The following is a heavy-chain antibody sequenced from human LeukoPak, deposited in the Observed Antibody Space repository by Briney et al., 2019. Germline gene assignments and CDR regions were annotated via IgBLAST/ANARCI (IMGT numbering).Heavy chain of an antibody. J-gene: IGHJ3*02. Sequence: SETLSLTCAVYGGSFSGYYWSWIRQPPGKGLEWIGEINHSGSTNYNPSLKSRVTISVDTSKNQFSLKLSSVTAADTAVYYCARPAGDSAFDIWGQGTMVTVSS. CDR1: GGSFSGYY. V-gene: IGHV4-34*01. D-gene: IGHD7-27*01. CDR3: ARPAGDSAFDI. CDR2: INHSGST.